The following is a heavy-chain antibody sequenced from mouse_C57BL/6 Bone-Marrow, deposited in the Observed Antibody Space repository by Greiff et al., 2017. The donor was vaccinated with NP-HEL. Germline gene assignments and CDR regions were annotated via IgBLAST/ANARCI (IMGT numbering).Heavy chain of an antibody. Sequence: EVQLVESGGGLVQPKGSLKLSCAASGFTFTTYAMHWVRQAPGKGLEWVARISSKSSNYATYYADSVKARFTISRDDSQSMLYLQMNNLTTEDTAMYYWVSGGGLYYWGQGTTLTVSS. CDR1: GFTFTTYA. CDR2: ISSKSSNYAT. J-gene: IGHJ2*01. V-gene: IGHV10-3*01. CDR3: VSGGGLYY.